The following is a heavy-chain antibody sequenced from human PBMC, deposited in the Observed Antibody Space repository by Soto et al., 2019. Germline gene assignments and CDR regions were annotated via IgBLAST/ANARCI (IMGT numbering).Heavy chain of an antibody. D-gene: IGHD6-13*01. CDR1: GFTFSNAW. V-gene: IGHV3-15*01. CDR3: TTEQYSSSWSEDFDY. J-gene: IGHJ4*02. Sequence: GGSLRLSCAASGFTFSNAWMSWVRQAPGKGLEWVGRIKSKTDGGTTDYAAPVKGRFTISRDDSKNTLYLQMNSLKTEDTAVYYCTTEQYSSSWSEDFDYWGQGTLVTVSS. CDR2: IKSKTDGGTT.